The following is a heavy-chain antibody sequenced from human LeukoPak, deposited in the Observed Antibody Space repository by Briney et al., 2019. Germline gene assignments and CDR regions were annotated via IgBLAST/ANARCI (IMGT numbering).Heavy chain of an antibody. CDR3: AGDLPRNRITMVRDDAFDI. CDR2: IYTSGST. CDR1: GGSISSYY. J-gene: IGHJ3*02. V-gene: IGHV4-4*07. D-gene: IGHD3-10*01. Sequence: SETLSLTCTVSGGSISSYYWSWIRQPAGKGLEWIGRIYTSGSTNYNPSLKSRVTMSVDTSKNQFSLKLSSVTAADTAVYYCAGDLPRNRITMVRDDAFDIWGQGTMVTVSS.